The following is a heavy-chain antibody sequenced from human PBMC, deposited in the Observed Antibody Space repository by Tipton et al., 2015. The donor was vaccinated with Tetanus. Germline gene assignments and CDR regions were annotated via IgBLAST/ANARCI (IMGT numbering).Heavy chain of an antibody. CDR3: AKEGHSSPTTPYIDY. D-gene: IGHD6-13*01. Sequence: SLRLSCAASGFTFSSYAMTWVRQAPGKGLEWVSAISGSGDTTYYPDSVKGRFAISRDNSKNTLYLQMNSLRGEDAAVYYCAKEGHSSPTTPYIDYWGQGTLFTVSS. V-gene: IGHV3-23*01. CDR1: GFTFSSYA. J-gene: IGHJ4*02. CDR2: ISGSGDTT.